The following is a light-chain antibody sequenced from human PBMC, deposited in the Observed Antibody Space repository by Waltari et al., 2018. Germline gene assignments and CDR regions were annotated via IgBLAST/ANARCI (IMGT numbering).Light chain of an antibody. J-gene: IGKJ3*01. V-gene: IGKV1-33*01. CDR3: QQFHDLPFT. CDR1: EDISNH. CDR2: DAS. Sequence: DIQMTQSPSSLSASVGDRVTITCQASEDISNHLVWFQQKPGQAPKLLIFDASSLQPGVPSMFRGSGSGTHFTFTISSLQPEDFATFYCQQFHDLPFTFGPGTTVDIK.